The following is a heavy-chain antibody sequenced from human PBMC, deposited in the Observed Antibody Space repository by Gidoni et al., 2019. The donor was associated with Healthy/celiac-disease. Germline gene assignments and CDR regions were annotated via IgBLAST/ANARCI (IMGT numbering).Heavy chain of an antibody. CDR2: ISGSGGST. CDR3: AKDLKRRHNPYYFDY. Sequence: EVQLLESGGGLVQPGGSLRLSCAASGFTFSSYARSWVRQAPGKGLEWVSAISGSGGSTYYADSVKGRFTISRDNSKNTLYLQMNSLRAEDTAVYYCAKDLKRRHNPYYFDYWGQGTLVTVSS. CDR1: GFTFSSYA. J-gene: IGHJ4*02. D-gene: IGHD1-1*01. V-gene: IGHV3-23*01.